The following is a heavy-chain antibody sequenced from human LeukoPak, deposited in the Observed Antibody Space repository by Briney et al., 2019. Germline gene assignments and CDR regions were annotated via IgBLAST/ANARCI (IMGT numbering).Heavy chain of an antibody. CDR1: GGTFSSYA. D-gene: IGHD6-13*01. CDR3: ARTPIAAAGTRFDYYYYMDV. V-gene: IGHV1-69*13. Sequence: SVKVSCKASGGTFSSYAISWVRQAPGQGLEWMGGIIPIFGTANYAQKFQGRVTITADESTSTAYMELSSLRSEDTAVYYCARTPIAAAGTRFDYYYYMDVWGKGTTVTISS. J-gene: IGHJ6*03. CDR2: IIPIFGTA.